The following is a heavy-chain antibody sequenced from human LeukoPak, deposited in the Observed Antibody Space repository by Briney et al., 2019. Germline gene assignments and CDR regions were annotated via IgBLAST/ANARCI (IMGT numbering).Heavy chain of an antibody. J-gene: IGHJ6*04. CDR1: GYTFTSYG. CDR2: ISAYNGNT. D-gene: IGHD3-10*01. V-gene: IGHV1-18*04. CDR3: ARDYYGSGSYPNYYYYGMDV. Sequence: ASVKVSCKASGYTFTSYGISWVRQAPGQGLEWMGWISAYNGNTNYAQKLQGRVTMTTDTFTSTAYMELRSLRSDDTAVYYCARDYYGSGSYPNYYYYGMDVWGKGTTVTVSS.